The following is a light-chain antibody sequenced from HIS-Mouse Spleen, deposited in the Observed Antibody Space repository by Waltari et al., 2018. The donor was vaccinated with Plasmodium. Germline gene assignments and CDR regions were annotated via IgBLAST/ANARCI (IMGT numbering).Light chain of an antibody. J-gene: IGLJ2*01. CDR2: EVS. V-gene: IGLV2-14*01. Sequence: QSALTQPASVSGSPGQSITISCTGTSSDVGGYNYVSWYQQHPGKAPKRMIYEVSNRPAGVSNRVSGSKSGNTASLTISGLQAEDEADYYCSSYTSSSTVVFGGGTKLTVL. CDR1: SSDVGGYNY. CDR3: SSYTSSSTVV.